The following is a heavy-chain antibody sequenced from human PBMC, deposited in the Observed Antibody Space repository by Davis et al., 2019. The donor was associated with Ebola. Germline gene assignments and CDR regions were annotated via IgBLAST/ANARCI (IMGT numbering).Heavy chain of an antibody. D-gene: IGHD3-16*02. CDR2: INPNSGGT. CDR3: ARDRMITFGGVIVVDHYYYGMDV. CDR1: GYTFTNYY. J-gene: IGHJ6*04. Sequence: AASVKVSCKASGYTFTNYYMHWVRQAPGQGLEWMGRINPNSGGTNYAQKFQGRVTMTRDTSISTAYMELSRLRSDDTAVYYCARDRMITFGGVIVVDHYYYGMDVWGKGTTVTVSS. V-gene: IGHV1-2*06.